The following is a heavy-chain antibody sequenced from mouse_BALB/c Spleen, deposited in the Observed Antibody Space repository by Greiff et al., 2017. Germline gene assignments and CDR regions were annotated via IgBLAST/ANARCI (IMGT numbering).Heavy chain of an antibody. V-gene: IGHV1-14*01. CDR1: GYTFTSYV. Sequence: VHVKQSGPELVKPGASVKMSCKASGYTFTSYVMHWVKQKPGQGLEWIGYINPYNDGTKYNEKFKGKATLTSDKSSSTAYMELSSLTSEDSAVYYCARYGNYPYAMDYWGQGTSVTVSS. J-gene: IGHJ4*01. CDR2: INPYNDGT. CDR3: ARYGNYPYAMDY. D-gene: IGHD2-1*01.